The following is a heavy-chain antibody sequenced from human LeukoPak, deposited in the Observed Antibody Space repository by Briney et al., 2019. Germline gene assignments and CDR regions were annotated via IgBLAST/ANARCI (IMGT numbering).Heavy chain of an antibody. D-gene: IGHD4-17*01. CDR2: IKQDGSEK. CDR3: ARDRLHYGEYEKTLDY. Sequence: GGSLRLSCAASGFTFSSYWMSWVRQAPGRGLEWVANIKQDGSEKYYVDSVKGRFTISRDNAKNSQFLQMNSLRADDTAVYYCARDRLHYGEYEKTLDYWGQGTLVTVSS. J-gene: IGHJ4*02. CDR1: GFTFSSYW. V-gene: IGHV3-7*01.